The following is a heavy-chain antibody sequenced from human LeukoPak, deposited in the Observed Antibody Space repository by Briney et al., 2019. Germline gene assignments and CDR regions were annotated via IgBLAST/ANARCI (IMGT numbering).Heavy chain of an antibody. J-gene: IGHJ3*02. CDR1: GFTFSSYW. CDR3: ARTYYYDSSGYYKDAFDI. V-gene: IGHV3-7*03. D-gene: IGHD3-22*01. CDR2: IKQDGSEK. Sequence: GGSLRLSCAASGFTFSSYWMSWVRQAPGKGLEWVANIKQDGSEKYYVDSVKGRFTISRDNAKNSLYLQMNSLRAEDTAVYYCARTYYYDSSGYYKDAFDIWGQGTMVTVSS.